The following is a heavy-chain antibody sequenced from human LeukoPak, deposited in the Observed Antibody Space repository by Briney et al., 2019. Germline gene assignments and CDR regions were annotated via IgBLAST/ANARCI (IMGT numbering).Heavy chain of an antibody. Sequence: TGGSLRLSCAASGFTFSSYGMHWVRQAPGKGLEWVAVISYDGSNKYYADSVKGRFTISRDNSKNTLYLQMNSLRAEDTAVYYCAKDLADIVVVVAATLGPFDYWGQGTLVTVSS. V-gene: IGHV3-30*18. D-gene: IGHD2-15*01. CDR2: ISYDGSNK. J-gene: IGHJ4*02. CDR3: AKDLADIVVVVAATLGPFDY. CDR1: GFTFSSYG.